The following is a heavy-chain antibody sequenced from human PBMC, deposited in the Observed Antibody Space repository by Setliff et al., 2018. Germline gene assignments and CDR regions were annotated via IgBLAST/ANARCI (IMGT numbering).Heavy chain of an antibody. Sequence: GGSLRLSCAASGITFSIYSMNWVRQAPGKGPEWVSYISSGSLIIYYADSVKGRFTISRDNAKNSVYLQVNSLRAEDTAVYYCARLALTGYDTSGYYYALDYYYYMDVWGKGTTVTVSS. CDR2: ISSGSLII. CDR1: GITFSIYS. D-gene: IGHD3-22*01. J-gene: IGHJ6*03. V-gene: IGHV3-48*01. CDR3: ARLALTGYDTSGYYYALDYYYYMDV.